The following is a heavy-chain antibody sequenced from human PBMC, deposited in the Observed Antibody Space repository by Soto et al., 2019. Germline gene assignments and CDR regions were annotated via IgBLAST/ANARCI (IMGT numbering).Heavy chain of an antibody. D-gene: IGHD3-3*01. J-gene: IGHJ3*02. V-gene: IGHV4-39*01. Sequence: SETLSLTCTVSGGSISSSSYYWGWIRQPPGKGLAWIGSIYYSGSTYYNPSLKSRVTISVDTSKNQFSLKLSSVTAADPAVYYCATEIGTDYDFWSGYPRSLNAFDIWGQGTMVTVSS. CDR1: GGSISSSSYY. CDR3: ATEIGTDYDFWSGYPRSLNAFDI. CDR2: IYYSGST.